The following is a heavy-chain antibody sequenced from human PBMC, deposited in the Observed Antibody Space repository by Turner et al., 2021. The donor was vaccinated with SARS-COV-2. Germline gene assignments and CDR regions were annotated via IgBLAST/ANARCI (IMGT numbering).Heavy chain of an antibody. Sequence: VQLVESGGGVVQPGRSLRLSCAASGITSTSYSMSWVRQAPGKGLEWVSSISGSGVTKYYADSVKGRFTISRDSFNNMVYLQMNSLGADDMAVYYCAKGGWGAFDYWGQGILVIVSS. CDR3: AKGGWGAFDY. V-gene: IGHV3-23*04. D-gene: IGHD3-16*01. CDR2: ISGSGVTK. CDR1: GITSTSYS. J-gene: IGHJ4*02.